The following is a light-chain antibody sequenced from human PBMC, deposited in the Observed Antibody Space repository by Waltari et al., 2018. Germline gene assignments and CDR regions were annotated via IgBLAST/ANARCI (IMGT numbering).Light chain of an antibody. Sequence: QSVLTQPPSVSGAPGQRVTISCTGTSSNLRAGYDVHWYQQLPGTAPKLLLYGSTNRPSGVPDRFFGSKSDTSASLAITGLQAEDEADYYCQSYDSGLRVFGGGTKLTVL. V-gene: IGLV1-40*01. CDR1: SSNLRAGYD. CDR3: QSYDSGLRV. CDR2: GST. J-gene: IGLJ2*01.